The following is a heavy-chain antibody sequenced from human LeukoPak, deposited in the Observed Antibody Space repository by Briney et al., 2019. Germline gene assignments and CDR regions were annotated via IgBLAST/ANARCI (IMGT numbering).Heavy chain of an antibody. CDR1: GFTFSSYA. Sequence: GGSLRLSCAASGFTFSSYAMSSVRQAPGKGLEWVSAISGSGGSTYYADSVKGRFTISRDNSKNTLYLQMNSLRAEDTAVYYCAKDPVHIVATSWGQGTLVTVSS. CDR3: AKDPVHIVATS. J-gene: IGHJ5*02. D-gene: IGHD5-12*01. CDR2: ISGSGGST. V-gene: IGHV3-23*01.